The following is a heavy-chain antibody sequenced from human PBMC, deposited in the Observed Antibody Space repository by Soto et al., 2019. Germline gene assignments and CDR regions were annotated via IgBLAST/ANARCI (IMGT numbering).Heavy chain of an antibody. Sequence: GASVKVSCKASGYTFTYYYMHWVRQAPGQGLEWMGIINPDTGTTNYAQKFQGRVNMTTDTSTSTIYMELTSLTSGDTALYYCARLPHDCGQGTLVTVSS. CDR2: INPDTGTT. V-gene: IGHV1-46*01. CDR1: GYTFTYYY. CDR3: ARLPHD. J-gene: IGHJ4*02.